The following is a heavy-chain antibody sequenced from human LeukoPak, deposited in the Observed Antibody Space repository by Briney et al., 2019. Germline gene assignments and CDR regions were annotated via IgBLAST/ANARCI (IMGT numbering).Heavy chain of an antibody. CDR2: IYPGDSDT. CDR1: GYSFTSYW. J-gene: IGHJ4*02. Sequence: GESLKISCKGSGYSFTSYWIGWVRQMPGKGLEWMGIIYPGDSDTRYSPSFQGQVTISADKSISTAYLQWSSLKASDTAMYYCARWGAARLRYFDWLQDYWGQGILVTVSS. CDR3: ARWGAARLRYFDWLQDY. V-gene: IGHV5-51*01. D-gene: IGHD3-9*01.